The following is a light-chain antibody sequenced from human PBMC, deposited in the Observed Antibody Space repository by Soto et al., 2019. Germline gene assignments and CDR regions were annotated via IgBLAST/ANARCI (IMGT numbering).Light chain of an antibody. V-gene: IGLV2-14*03. Sequence: QSVLTQPASVSGSPGQSITISCTGTSSDIGGYNFVSWYQHHPGKAPKLMIYDVTTRPSGVSDRFSGSKSGNTASLTISGLQAEDEANYYCASYTSIDTPAFGGGTKLTVL. CDR3: ASYTSIDTPA. CDR1: SSDIGGYNF. CDR2: DVT. J-gene: IGLJ2*01.